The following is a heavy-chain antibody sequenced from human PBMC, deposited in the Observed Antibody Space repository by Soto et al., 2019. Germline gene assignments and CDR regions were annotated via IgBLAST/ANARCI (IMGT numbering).Heavy chain of an antibody. CDR3: VIDSGAKLSSS. V-gene: IGHV1-69*13. J-gene: IGHJ4*02. Sequence: VAAVKVSCKASGGTFSSYRINWVRQAPGQGLEWVGGIVPIYRTADYAQKLQGRVTITADESARTSYMELRSLKPQDTAVYYCVIDSGAKLSSSWGQGTLVT. D-gene: IGHD6-13*01. CDR1: GGTFSSYR. CDR2: IVPIYRTA.